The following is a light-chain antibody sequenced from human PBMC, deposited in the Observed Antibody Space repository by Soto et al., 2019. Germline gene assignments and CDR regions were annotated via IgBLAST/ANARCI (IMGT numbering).Light chain of an antibody. Sequence: EIVLTQSPGTLSLSPGERATLSCRASQSVRSSHLAWYQQMPGQAPRLLIYGTSNRATGIPDRFSGSGSGTDFTLTISRLEPEDFAVYYCHQYGTSPWTFGQGTKVDIK. CDR2: GTS. V-gene: IGKV3-20*01. CDR1: QSVRSSH. CDR3: HQYGTSPWT. J-gene: IGKJ1*01.